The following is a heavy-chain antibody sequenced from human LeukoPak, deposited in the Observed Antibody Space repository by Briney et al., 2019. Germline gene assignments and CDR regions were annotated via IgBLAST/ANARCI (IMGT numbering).Heavy chain of an antibody. Sequence: GGSLRLSCAASGFTFDDYAMHWVRQAPGKGLEWVSGISWNSGSIGYADSVKGRFTISTDNAKNSLYLQMNSLRAEDTAVYYCARDRYSTFDYWGQGTLVTVSS. V-gene: IGHV3-9*01. CDR2: ISWNSGSI. CDR1: GFTFDDYA. CDR3: ARDRYSTFDY. J-gene: IGHJ4*02. D-gene: IGHD6-13*01.